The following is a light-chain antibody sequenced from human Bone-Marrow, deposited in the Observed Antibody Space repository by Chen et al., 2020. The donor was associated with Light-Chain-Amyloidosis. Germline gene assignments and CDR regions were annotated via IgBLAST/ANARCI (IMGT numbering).Light chain of an antibody. CDR3: QQYNNWPPDT. J-gene: IGKJ2*01. V-gene: IGKV3-15*01. CDR2: GAS. CDR1: QSVKSN. Sequence: EIVMTQSPATLSVSPGERATLSCRASQSVKSNLAWYQQKPGQAPRLLIYGASTRATGIPDRFSGSGSGTEFTLSISSLQSEDFAVYYCQQYNNWPPDTFGQGTKVEIK.